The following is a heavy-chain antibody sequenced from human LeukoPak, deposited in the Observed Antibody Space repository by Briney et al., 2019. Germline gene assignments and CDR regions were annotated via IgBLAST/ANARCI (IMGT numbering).Heavy chain of an antibody. CDR3: ASHYFDDAFDI. Sequence: SETLSLTCTVSGGSISNYYWSWVRQPPGKGLEWIGYIYYSGNTSYNPPLKSRVTISVDTSKDQFSLKLSSVTAADTAVYYCASHYFDDAFDIWGRGTMVTVSS. V-gene: IGHV4-59*08. D-gene: IGHD3-10*01. CDR1: GGSISNYY. J-gene: IGHJ3*02. CDR2: IYYSGNT.